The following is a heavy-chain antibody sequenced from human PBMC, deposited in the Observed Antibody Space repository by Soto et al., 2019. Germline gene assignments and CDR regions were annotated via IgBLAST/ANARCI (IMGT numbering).Heavy chain of an antibody. D-gene: IGHD3-3*01. V-gene: IGHV4-39*02. CDR2: IYYSGST. CDR3: ARAIRLLRFLESDNWFDP. Sequence: SQTLSLTCTVSGGSISSSSYFWGLIRQPPGKGLEWIGNIYYSGSTYYNPSLKSRVTISVDTSKNQFSLKLSSVTAADTAVYYCARAIRLLRFLESDNWFDPWGQGTLVTVSS. CDR1: GGSISSSSYF. J-gene: IGHJ5*02.